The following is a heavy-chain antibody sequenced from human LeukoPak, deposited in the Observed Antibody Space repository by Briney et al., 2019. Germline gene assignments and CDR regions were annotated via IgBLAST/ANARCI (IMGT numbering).Heavy chain of an antibody. CDR1: GGTFSSYG. Sequence: ASVKVSCKASGGTFSSYGISWVRQAPGQGLEWMGWISAYNGNTNYAQKLQGRVTMTTDTSTSTAYMELRSLRSDDTAVYYCARDGAYGSGSYGYYYGMDVWGQGTTVTVSS. V-gene: IGHV1-18*01. D-gene: IGHD3-10*01. J-gene: IGHJ6*02. CDR3: ARDGAYGSGSYGYYYGMDV. CDR2: ISAYNGNT.